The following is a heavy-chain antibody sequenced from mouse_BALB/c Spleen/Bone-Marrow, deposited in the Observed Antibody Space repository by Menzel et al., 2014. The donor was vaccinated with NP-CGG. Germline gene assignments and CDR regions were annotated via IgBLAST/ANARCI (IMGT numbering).Heavy chain of an antibody. V-gene: IGHV1-7*01. J-gene: IGHJ2*01. CDR1: GYTFTNYW. CDR2: INPSTGYT. CDR3: AGIYYYGRDY. D-gene: IGHD1-1*01. Sequence: QVQLQQSGAELAKPGASVKMSCKASGYTFTNYWMHWVKRRPGQGLEWIGYINPSTGYTEYNQKFKDKTTLTADKSSSTSYMQLSGLTSEDSAVCYCAGIYYYGRDYWGQGTTLTVSS.